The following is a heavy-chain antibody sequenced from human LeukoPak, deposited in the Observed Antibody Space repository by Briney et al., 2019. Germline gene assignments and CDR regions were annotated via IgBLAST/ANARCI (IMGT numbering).Heavy chain of an antibody. J-gene: IGHJ6*03. Sequence: GGSLRLSCAASGFIVSRNYMSWVRQAPGKGLEWVSIIYINDYAYYSDSVKGRFTISRDNSKNTLDLEMSSLRAEDTAVYYCARDLSGAGSSPWYMDVWGKGTTVTVSS. CDR2: IYINDYA. CDR3: ARDLSGAGSSPWYMDV. V-gene: IGHV3-66*01. CDR1: GFIVSRNY. D-gene: IGHD2-2*01.